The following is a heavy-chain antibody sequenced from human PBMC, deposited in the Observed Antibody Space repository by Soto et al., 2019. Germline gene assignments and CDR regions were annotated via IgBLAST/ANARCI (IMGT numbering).Heavy chain of an antibody. J-gene: IGHJ4*02. CDR2: ISGGGDTT. CDR3: AKGLGGSGSLTPRVDF. D-gene: IGHD3-10*01. V-gene: IGHV3-23*01. Sequence: EVQLLESGGGLVQPGGSLRLSCAASGFTFNNYAMTWVRQAPGKRLQWVLAISGGGDTTSYADSVKGRFTVLRDGTKNTLYLQMGSLRAEDTALYYCAKGLGGSGSLTPRVDFWGQGTLVTVSS. CDR1: GFTFNNYA.